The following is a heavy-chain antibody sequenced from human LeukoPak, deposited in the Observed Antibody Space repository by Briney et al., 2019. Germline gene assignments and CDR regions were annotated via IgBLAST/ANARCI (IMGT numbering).Heavy chain of an antibody. J-gene: IGHJ4*02. V-gene: IGHV4-34*01. CDR3: ARALRNCTNGVCSYFDY. CDR1: GGSFSGYY. Sequence: SGTLSLTCAVYGGSFSGYYWSWIRQPPGKGLEWIGEINHSGSTNYNPSLKSRVTISVDTSKNQFSLKLSSVTAADTAVYYCARALRNCTNGVCSYFDYWGQGTLVAVST. D-gene: IGHD2-8*01. CDR2: INHSGST.